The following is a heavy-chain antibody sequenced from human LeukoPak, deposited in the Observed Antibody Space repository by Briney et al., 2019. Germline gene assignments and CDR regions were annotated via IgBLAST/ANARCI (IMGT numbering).Heavy chain of an antibody. J-gene: IGHJ5*02. D-gene: IGHD5-12*01. CDR2: IKEDGSIE. CDR1: GFTFSHYW. CDR3: VSQQVAPP. Sequence: GGSLRLSCVASGFTFSHYWMSWVRQAPGKGLEWVANIKEDGSIEDYVDSVKGRFTVSRDNAKNSLYLEMNSLRGEDTAVYYCVSQQVAPPWGQGTLVIVSS. V-gene: IGHV3-7*01.